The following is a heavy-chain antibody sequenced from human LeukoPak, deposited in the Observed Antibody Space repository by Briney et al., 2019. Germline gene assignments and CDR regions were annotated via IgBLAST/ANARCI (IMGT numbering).Heavy chain of an antibody. CDR1: GFTFSDYY. D-gene: IGHD3-22*01. CDR3: ARAQLRWYYYDSSGYSPLDY. CDR2: ISSSGSTI. J-gene: IGHJ4*02. V-gene: IGHV3-11*01. Sequence: GGSLRLSCAASGFTFSDYYMSWIRQAPGKGLEWVSYISSSGSTIYYADSVKGRFTISRDNAKNSLYLQMNSLRAEDTAVYYCARAQLRWYYYDSSGYSPLDYWGQGTLVTVSS.